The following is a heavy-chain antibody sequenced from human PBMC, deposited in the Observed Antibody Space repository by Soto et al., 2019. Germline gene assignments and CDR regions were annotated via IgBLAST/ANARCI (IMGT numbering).Heavy chain of an antibody. Sequence: QVQLVQSGAEVKKPGSSVRVSCTAYGTIFSSYTISWVRQAPGQGLEWMGRIIPILGETNSAQKFQGRVTLTADKSTDTAYMQLNSLRLEDTAVYYCARGLGGRMDDWGQGTTVTVSS. V-gene: IGHV1-69*02. CDR1: GTIFSSYT. CDR2: IIPILGET. J-gene: IGHJ6*02. CDR3: ARGLGGRMDD. D-gene: IGHD3-16*01.